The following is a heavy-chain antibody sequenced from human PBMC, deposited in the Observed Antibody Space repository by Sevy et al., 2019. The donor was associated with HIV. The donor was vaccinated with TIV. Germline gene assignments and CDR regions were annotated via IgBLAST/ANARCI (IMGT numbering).Heavy chain of an antibody. Sequence: ASVKVSCKASGYTFTGYYMHWVRQAPGQGLEWMGWINPNSGGTNYAQKFQGRVTMTRDTSIGTAYMELSRLRSDDTAVYYCARDRLRLGELSLSPSDAFDIWGQGTMVTVSS. CDR1: GYTFTGYY. V-gene: IGHV1-2*02. D-gene: IGHD3-16*02. CDR2: INPNSGGT. J-gene: IGHJ3*02. CDR3: ARDRLRLGELSLSPSDAFDI.